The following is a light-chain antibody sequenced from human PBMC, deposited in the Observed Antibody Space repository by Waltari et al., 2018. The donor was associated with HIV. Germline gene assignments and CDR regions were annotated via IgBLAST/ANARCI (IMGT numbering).Light chain of an antibody. CDR1: SSDLGGYNY. J-gene: IGLJ3*02. CDR2: EVT. Sequence: QSALTQPPSASGSPGQSVASYCTGTSSDLGGYNYVSWYQQHPGNAPKLMIFEVTTRPSGVPDRFSGSKSGNTASLTVSGLQAEDEADYYCASYGGTNDLVFGGGTKLTVL. CDR3: ASYGGTNDLV. V-gene: IGLV2-8*01.